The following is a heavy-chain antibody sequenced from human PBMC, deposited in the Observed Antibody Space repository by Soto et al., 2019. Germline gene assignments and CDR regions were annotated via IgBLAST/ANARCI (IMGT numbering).Heavy chain of an antibody. J-gene: IGHJ4*02. V-gene: IGHV3-21*01. CDR2: ISSSSSYI. Sequence: GGSLRLSCAASGFTFSSYSMNWVRQAPGKGLEWVSSISSSSSYIYYADSVKGRFTISRDNAKNSLYLQMNSLRAEDTAVYYCARKPPYYYGSPDYWGQGTLVTVSS. CDR1: GFTFSSYS. D-gene: IGHD3-10*01. CDR3: ARKPPYYYGSPDY.